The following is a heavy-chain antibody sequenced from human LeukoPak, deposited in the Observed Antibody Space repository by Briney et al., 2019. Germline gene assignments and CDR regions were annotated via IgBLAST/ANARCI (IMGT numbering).Heavy chain of an antibody. CDR2: IYYSGNT. CDR1: GGSFSGYY. V-gene: IGHV4-59*01. J-gene: IGHJ6*03. D-gene: IGHD3-22*01. Sequence: SETLSLTCAVYGGSFSGYYWSWIRQPPGKGLEWIGYIYYSGNTHYNPSLKSRVTISVDTSKNQFSLNLRSVTAADTAMYYCARGGPRLYYYYMDVWGKGTTVTISS. CDR3: ARGGPRLYYYYMDV.